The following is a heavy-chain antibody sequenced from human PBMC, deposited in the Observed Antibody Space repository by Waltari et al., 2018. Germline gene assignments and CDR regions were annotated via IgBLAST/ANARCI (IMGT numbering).Heavy chain of an antibody. CDR1: GGSTSSSSYY. Sequence: QLQLQESSPGLVKPSETLSLTCTVSGGSTSSSSYYWGWIRQAPGKGLEWIGGIFYSGRTYYNPSLKGRVAISIDTSKNQFSLKVSSVTAADMAVYYCAREDGGSSSSWGQGTLVTVSS. V-gene: IGHV4-39*07. CDR2: IFYSGRT. CDR3: AREDGGSSSS. D-gene: IGHD6-6*01. J-gene: IGHJ5*02.